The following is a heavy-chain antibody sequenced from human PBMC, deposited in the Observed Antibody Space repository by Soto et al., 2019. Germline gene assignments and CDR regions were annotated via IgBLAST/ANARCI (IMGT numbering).Heavy chain of an antibody. CDR3: AKSGPTNYFDF. J-gene: IGHJ4*02. V-gene: IGHV3-23*01. CDR2: ITGGSGFT. CDR1: GFTFSTFA. Sequence: EVQLLESGGGFVQPGGSLRLSCAASGFTFSTFAMIWVRQAPGKGLEWVSGITGGSGFTFYADSVKGRFTISRDDSENTLFLQMSSLRVEDTAKYYCAKSGPTNYFDFWGQGTLVTVSS. D-gene: IGHD1-26*01.